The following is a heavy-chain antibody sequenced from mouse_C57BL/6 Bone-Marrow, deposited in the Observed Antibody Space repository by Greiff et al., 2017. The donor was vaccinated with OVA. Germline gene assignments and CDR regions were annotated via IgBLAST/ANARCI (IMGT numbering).Heavy chain of an antibody. V-gene: IGHV5-6*01. CDR1: GFTFSSYG. CDR3: ARQGY. Sequence: EVNLVESGGDLVKPGGSLKLSCAASGFTFSSYGMSWVRQTPDKRLEWVATISSGGSYTYYPDSVKGRFTISRDNAKNTLYLQMSSLKSEDTAMYYCARQGYWGQGTTLTVSS. CDR2: ISSGGSYT. J-gene: IGHJ2*01.